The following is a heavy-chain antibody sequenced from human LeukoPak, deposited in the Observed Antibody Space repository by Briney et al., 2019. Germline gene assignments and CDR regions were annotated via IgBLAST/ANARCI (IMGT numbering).Heavy chain of an antibody. CDR2: ISSSSSYI. D-gene: IGHD3-10*01. J-gene: IGHJ4*02. CDR1: GFTFSSYS. V-gene: IGHV3-21*01. Sequence: GSLRLSCAASGFTFSSYSMNWVRQAPGKGLEWVSSISSSSSYIYYADSVKGRFTISRDNAKNSLYLQMNSLRAEDTAVYYCARGSVTMVRGVLSYWGQGTLVTVSS. CDR3: ARGSVTMVRGVLSY.